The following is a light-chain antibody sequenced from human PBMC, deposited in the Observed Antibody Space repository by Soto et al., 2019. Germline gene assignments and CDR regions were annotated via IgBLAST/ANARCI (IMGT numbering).Light chain of an antibody. J-gene: IGKJ3*01. Sequence: EIVLTQSPGTLSLSPGERATLSCRASQSVSSSYLAWYQQKPGQAPRLLIYGASSRATGIPDRFSGSGSGTDFPLTISRLEPEDFAVYYWQQYGSSPVNFGPGTKVDIK. CDR2: GAS. CDR1: QSVSSSY. V-gene: IGKV3-20*01. CDR3: QQYGSSPVN.